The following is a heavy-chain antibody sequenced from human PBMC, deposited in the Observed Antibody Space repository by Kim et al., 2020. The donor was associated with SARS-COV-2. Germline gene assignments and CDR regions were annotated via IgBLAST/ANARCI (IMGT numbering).Heavy chain of an antibody. V-gene: IGHV4-39*01. CDR3: ARRGIFGVVDYGMDV. CDR1: GGSISSSSYY. Sequence: SETLSLTCTVSGGSISSSSYYWGWIRQPPGKGLEWIGSIYYSGSTYYNPSLKSRVTISVDTSKNQFSLKLSSVTAADTAVYYCARRGIFGVVDYGMDVWGQGTTVTVSS. CDR2: IYYSGST. J-gene: IGHJ6*02. D-gene: IGHD3-3*01.